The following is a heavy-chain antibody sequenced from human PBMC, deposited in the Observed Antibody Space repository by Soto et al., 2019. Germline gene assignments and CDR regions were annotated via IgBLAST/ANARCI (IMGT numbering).Heavy chain of an antibody. D-gene: IGHD3-3*01. CDR1: GGSFSGYY. Sequence: SETLSLTCAVYGGSFSGYYWSWIRQPPGKGLEWIGEINHSGSTNYNPSLKSRVTISVDTSKNQFSLKLSSVTAADTAVYYCARDLYYDFWSGSRPPWGQGTLVTVSS. CDR2: INHSGST. J-gene: IGHJ5*02. V-gene: IGHV4-34*01. CDR3: ARDLYYDFWSGSRPP.